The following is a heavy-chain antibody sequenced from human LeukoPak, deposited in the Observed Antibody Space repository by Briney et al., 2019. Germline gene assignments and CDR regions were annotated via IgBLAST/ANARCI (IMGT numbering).Heavy chain of an antibody. CDR2: IYHSGTT. CDR1: GYSISSGYF. D-gene: IGHD6-13*01. J-gene: IGHJ5*02. CDR3: ARGYRSSWYFNWFDP. Sequence: SETLSLTCTVSGYSISSGYFWGSIRQPPVQGLEWIGRIYHSGTTYYNPSLKRRVTISVDTSKNQFSLKLTSVTAADTAVYYCARGYRSSWYFNWFDPWGQGTLVTVSS. V-gene: IGHV4-38-2*02.